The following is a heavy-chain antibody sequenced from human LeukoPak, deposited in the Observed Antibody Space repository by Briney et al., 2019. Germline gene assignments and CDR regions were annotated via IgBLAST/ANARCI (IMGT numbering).Heavy chain of an antibody. V-gene: IGHV4-59*10. J-gene: IGHJ4*02. Sequence: SHSLSLTWTVYGGSISSYYRSWVRQPAGKGLEWIGRIYTSGSTNYNPSFKSCVTMSVDTPKNQFTLKLSSVNDADTAGYYCGRAGRGDLRRWYYFDYWGQGTLVTVSS. D-gene: IGHD3-10*01. CDR3: GRAGRGDLRRWYYFDY. CDR1: GGSISSYY. CDR2: IYTSGST.